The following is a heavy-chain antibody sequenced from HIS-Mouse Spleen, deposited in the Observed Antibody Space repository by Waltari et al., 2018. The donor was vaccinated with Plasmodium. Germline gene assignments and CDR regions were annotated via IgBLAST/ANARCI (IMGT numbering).Heavy chain of an antibody. D-gene: IGHD6-13*01. V-gene: IGHV3-7*01. CDR2: IKQDGREK. J-gene: IGHJ2*01. CDR3: ASSWYWYFDL. CDR1: GFTFSSYW. Sequence: EVQLVESGGGLVQPGGSVSLSCAASGFTFSSYWMSWVPQAPGKGLEWVANIKQDGREKYYVDSVKGRFTISRDNAKNSLYLQMNSLRAEDTAVYYCASSWYWYFDLWGRGTLVTVSS.